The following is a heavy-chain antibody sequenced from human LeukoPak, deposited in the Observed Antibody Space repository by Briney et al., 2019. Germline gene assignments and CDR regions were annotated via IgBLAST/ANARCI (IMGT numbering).Heavy chain of an antibody. CDR1: GYSISSGYY. J-gene: IGHJ4*02. V-gene: IGHV4-38-2*02. CDR3: ARDRPLRPFDY. Sequence: PSETLSLTCTVSGYSISSGYYWGWIRQPPGKGLEWIGSIYHSGSTYYNPSLKSRVTISVDTSKNQFSLKLSSVTAADTAAYYCARDRPLRPFDYWGQGTLVTVSS. D-gene: IGHD4-17*01. CDR2: IYHSGST.